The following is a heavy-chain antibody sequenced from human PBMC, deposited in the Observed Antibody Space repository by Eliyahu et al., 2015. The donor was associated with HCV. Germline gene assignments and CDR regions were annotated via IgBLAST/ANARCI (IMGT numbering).Heavy chain of an antibody. Sequence: QVQLVQSGAEVKKPGSSVXVSCKASGGTFSSFTISWVRXAPGQGLEWMGGIVPMFGKANYAQKFQGRVTITADESTSTVYMELSSLRSEDTALYFCAIEGGSSGPRWFDPWGQGTLVTVSS. CDR2: IVPMFGKA. CDR1: GGTFSSFT. D-gene: IGHD6-19*01. V-gene: IGHV1-69*01. CDR3: AIEGGSSGPRWFDP. J-gene: IGHJ5*02.